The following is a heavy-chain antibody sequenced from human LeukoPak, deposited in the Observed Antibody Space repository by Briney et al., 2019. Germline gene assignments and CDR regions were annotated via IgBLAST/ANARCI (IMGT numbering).Heavy chain of an antibody. J-gene: IGHJ5*02. CDR2: IYHSGST. D-gene: IGHD6-19*01. CDR3: ARRSGWYWFDP. Sequence: PSETLSLTCAVSGGSISSGGYSWSWIRQPPGKGLEWIGYIYHSGSTYYNPSLKSRVTISVDRSKNQFSLKLSSVTAADTAVYYCARRSGWYWFDPWGQGTLVIVSS. V-gene: IGHV4-30-2*01. CDR1: GGSISSGGYS.